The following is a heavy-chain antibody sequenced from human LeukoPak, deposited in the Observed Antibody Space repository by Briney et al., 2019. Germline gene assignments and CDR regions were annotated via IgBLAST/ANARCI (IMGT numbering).Heavy chain of an antibody. CDR1: GYSFTSYW. D-gene: IGHD6-13*01. J-gene: IGHJ5*02. CDR3: ARGVGYSSSWYDLGFDP. Sequence: GESLKISCNGSGYSFTSYWLGWVRQMPGKGLEWMGIIYPGDSDTRYSPSFQGQVTISADKSVSTAYLQWSSLKASDTAMYYCARGVGYSSSWYDLGFDPWGQGTLVTVSS. V-gene: IGHV5-51*01. CDR2: IYPGDSDT.